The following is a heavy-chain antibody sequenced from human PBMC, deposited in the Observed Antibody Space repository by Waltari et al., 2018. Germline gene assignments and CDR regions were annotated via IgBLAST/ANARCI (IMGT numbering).Heavy chain of an antibody. CDR2: IYHSGRT. J-gene: IGHJ5*02. Sequence: QVQLQESGPGLVKPSETLSLTCTVSGYSISSGYYWGWIRQPPGKGLEWIGSIYHSGRTYYNPSLKNRVSISVETSKNQFSRKLSSVTAADTAVYYCARDRMTTVTYNWFDPWGQGTLVTVSS. V-gene: IGHV4-38-2*02. CDR3: ARDRMTTVTYNWFDP. CDR1: GYSISSGYY. D-gene: IGHD4-17*01.